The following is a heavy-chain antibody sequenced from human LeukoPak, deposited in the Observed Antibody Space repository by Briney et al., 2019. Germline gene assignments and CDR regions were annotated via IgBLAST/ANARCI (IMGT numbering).Heavy chain of an antibody. CDR2: IKQDGSEK. D-gene: IGHD3-10*01. V-gene: IGHV3-7*01. Sequence: GGSLRLSCAASGFTFSSYWMSWVRQAPGKGLEWVANIKQDGSEKYYVDSVKGRFTISRDNAKNSLYLQMNSLRAEDTAVYYCAGELLSYYYGSGSHDYWGQGTLVTVSS. CDR1: GFTFSSYW. J-gene: IGHJ4*02. CDR3: AGELLSYYYGSGSHDY.